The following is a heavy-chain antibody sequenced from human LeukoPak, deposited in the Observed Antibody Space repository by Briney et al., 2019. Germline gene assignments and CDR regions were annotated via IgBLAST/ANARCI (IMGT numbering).Heavy chain of an antibody. Sequence: GGSLRLSCAASGFTFSNYWMIWVRQAPGKGLEWVGNIKQDGSEKRYADSVRGRFSISRDNAKNSLYLRMNSLRAGDTALYYCARGGYCSSTSCYAFDYWGQGTLVTVSS. J-gene: IGHJ4*02. D-gene: IGHD2-2*01. V-gene: IGHV3-7*04. CDR1: GFTFSNYW. CDR2: IKQDGSEK. CDR3: ARGGYCSSTSCYAFDY.